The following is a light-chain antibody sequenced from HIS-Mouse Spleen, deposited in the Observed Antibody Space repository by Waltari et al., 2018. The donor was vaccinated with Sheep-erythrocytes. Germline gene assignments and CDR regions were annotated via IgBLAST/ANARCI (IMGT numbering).Light chain of an antibody. Sequence: DIQMTQSPSSLSASVGDRVTITCRASQSISSYLNWYQQKPGKAPKLLIYAASSLQSGFPSRFSGSVSGTDFTLTISSLQPEDFATYYCQQSYSTPPLTFGGGTKVEIK. J-gene: IGKJ4*01. CDR3: QQSYSTPPLT. CDR2: AAS. CDR1: QSISSY. V-gene: IGKV1-39*01.